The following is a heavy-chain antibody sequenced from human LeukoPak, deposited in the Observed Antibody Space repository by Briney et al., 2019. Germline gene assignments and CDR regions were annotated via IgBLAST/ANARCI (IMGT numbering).Heavy chain of an antibody. J-gene: IGHJ6*02. CDR2: ISYDGSNK. CDR3: ARVLSDFYGSGSYYNHYYYYYGMDV. Sequence: QAGRSLRLSCAASGFTFSSYAMHWVRQAPGKGLEWVAVISYDGSNKYYADSVKGRFTISRDNSKNTLYLQMNSLRAEDTAVYYCARVLSDFYGSGSYYNHYYYYYGMDVWGQGTTVTVSS. CDR1: GFTFSSYA. V-gene: IGHV3-30*04. D-gene: IGHD3-10*01.